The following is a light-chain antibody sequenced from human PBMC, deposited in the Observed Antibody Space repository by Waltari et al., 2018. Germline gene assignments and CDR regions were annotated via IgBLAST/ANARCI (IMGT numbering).Light chain of an antibody. V-gene: IGKV3-15*01. CDR1: QSVSSN. CDR2: GAS. Sequence: ETVMTQSPATLSVSPGERATLSCRVSQSVSSNLAWYQQKPGQAPRLLIYGASTRATGIPARFSGSGSGTEFTLTISSLQSEDFAVYYCQQYNNWPLTFGGGTKVEIK. CDR3: QQYNNWPLT. J-gene: IGKJ4*01.